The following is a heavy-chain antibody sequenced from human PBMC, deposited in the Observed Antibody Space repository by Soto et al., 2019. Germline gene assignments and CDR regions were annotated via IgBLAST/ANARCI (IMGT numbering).Heavy chain of an antibody. CDR2: INAYSGST. J-gene: IGHJ6*02. CDR1: GYTFTSYG. Sequence: ASVKVSCKASGYTFTSYGISWVRQAPGQGLEWMGWINAYSGSTNYAQKLQGRVTMTRDTSISTAYMELSRLRSDGTAVYYCARDMAKYTSYGMDVWGQGTTVTVSS. D-gene: IGHD3-10*01. CDR3: ARDMAKYTSYGMDV. V-gene: IGHV1-18*01.